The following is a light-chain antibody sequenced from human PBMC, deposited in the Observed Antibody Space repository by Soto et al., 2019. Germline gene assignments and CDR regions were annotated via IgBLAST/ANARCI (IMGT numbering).Light chain of an antibody. CDR1: QSVSSY. CDR3: QQRSNWLFT. CDR2: DAS. V-gene: IGKV3-11*01. Sequence: EILLTQSPATLSLSPGERATLSCRASQSVSSYLAWYQQKPGQAPRLLIYDASNRATGIPARFSGSGSGTDFTLTISSLEPEDFAVYYCQQRSNWLFTFGPGTKVDNK. J-gene: IGKJ3*01.